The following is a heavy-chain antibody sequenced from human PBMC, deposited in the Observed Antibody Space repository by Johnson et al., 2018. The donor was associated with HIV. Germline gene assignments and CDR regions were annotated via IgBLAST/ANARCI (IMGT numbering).Heavy chain of an antibody. V-gene: IGHV3-13*01. CDR1: GFTFRSYD. D-gene: IGHD3-22*01. Sequence: VQLVESGGGLVQPGGSLRLSCAASGFTFRSYDMHWVRQATGKGLEWVSAIGAAGDTYYPGSVKGRFTIYRENAKNSLYLQMNSLRAGDTAGYYCARGLGSYSSGYPMLDAFDIWGQGTMVTVSS. CDR2: IGAAGDT. J-gene: IGHJ3*02. CDR3: ARGLGSYSSGYPMLDAFDI.